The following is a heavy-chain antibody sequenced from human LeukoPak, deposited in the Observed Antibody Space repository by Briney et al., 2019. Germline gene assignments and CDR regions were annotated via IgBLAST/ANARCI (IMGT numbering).Heavy chain of an antibody. CDR3: ARDAYVGSYYYYGMDV. Sequence: SETLSLTCTVSGGSISSYYWSWIRQPPGKGLEWIGYIYYSGSTNYNPSLKSRVTISVDTSKNQFSLKLSSVTAADTAVYYRARDAYVGSYYYYGMDVWGQGTTVTVSS. CDR2: IYYSGST. J-gene: IGHJ6*02. V-gene: IGHV4-59*01. D-gene: IGHD3-10*01. CDR1: GGSISSYY.